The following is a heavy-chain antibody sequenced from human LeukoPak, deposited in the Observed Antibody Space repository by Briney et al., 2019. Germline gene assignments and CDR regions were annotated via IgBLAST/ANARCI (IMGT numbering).Heavy chain of an antibody. Sequence: PGGSLRLSCAASGFTFRSYRMSWVRQAPGKGLEWVSSISSSSSYIYYADSVKGRFTISRDNAKNSLYLQMNSLRAEDTAVYYCATHSIDYYYYMDVWGKGTTVTVSS. CDR2: ISSSSSYI. J-gene: IGHJ6*03. CDR3: ATHSIDYYYYMDV. CDR1: GFTFRSYR. V-gene: IGHV3-21*01. D-gene: IGHD3-3*02.